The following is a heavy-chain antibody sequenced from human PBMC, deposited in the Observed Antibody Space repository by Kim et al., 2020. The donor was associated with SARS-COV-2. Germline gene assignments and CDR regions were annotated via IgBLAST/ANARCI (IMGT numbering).Heavy chain of an antibody. J-gene: IGHJ6*02. V-gene: IGHV3-48*02. CDR1: GFTFTTYN. D-gene: IGHD4-17*01. Sequence: GGSLRLSCAASGFTFTTYNMNWVRQAPGKGLEWLSYISSSRSIIYYADSVKGRSTISRDNAKDLLFLQMNSLRDEDTAVYYCARAPPGGDYGYYYYGMDVWGQGTTVTVSS. CDR3: ARAPPGGDYGYYYYGMDV. CDR2: ISSSRSII.